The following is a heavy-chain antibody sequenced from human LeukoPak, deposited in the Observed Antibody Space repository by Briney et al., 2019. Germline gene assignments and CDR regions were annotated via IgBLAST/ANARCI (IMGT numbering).Heavy chain of an antibody. Sequence: ASVKVSCKVSGYTLTELSMHWVRQAPGKGLEWMGGFDPEDGETIYAQKFQGRVTMTEDTSTDTAYMELSSLRSEDTAVYYCATANSYYYDSSGYLFEYWGQGTLVTASS. CDR3: ATANSYYYDSSGYLFEY. D-gene: IGHD3-22*01. V-gene: IGHV1-24*01. J-gene: IGHJ4*02. CDR1: GYTLTELS. CDR2: FDPEDGET.